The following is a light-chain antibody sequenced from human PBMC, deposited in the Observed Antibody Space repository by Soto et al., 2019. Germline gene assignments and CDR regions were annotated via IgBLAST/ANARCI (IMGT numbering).Light chain of an antibody. CDR3: MHALQTPYT. Sequence: DIVMTQSPLSLPVTPGEPASISCRSSQSLLHSHGNNYLDWYVQRPGQSPQLLIYLGSNRASGVPVRFSGSGSGTDFTLKISRLEAEDVGVYYCMHALQTPYTFGQGTKLEIK. CDR1: QSLLHSHGNNY. V-gene: IGKV2-28*01. CDR2: LGS. J-gene: IGKJ2*01.